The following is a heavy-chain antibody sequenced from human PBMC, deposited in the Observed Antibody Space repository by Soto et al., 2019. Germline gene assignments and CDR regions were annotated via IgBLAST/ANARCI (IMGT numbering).Heavy chain of an antibody. CDR1: GFTFSGSA. CDR2: IRSKANSYAT. J-gene: IGHJ6*02. D-gene: IGHD3-3*01. Sequence: GGSLRLSCAASGFTFSGSAMHWVRQASGKGLEWVGRIRSKANSYATAYAASVKGRFTISRDDSKNTAYLQMTSLKTEDTAVYYCSRHYDFWSGYQDVWGQGTPGHRLL. CDR3: SRHYDFWSGYQDV. V-gene: IGHV3-73*01.